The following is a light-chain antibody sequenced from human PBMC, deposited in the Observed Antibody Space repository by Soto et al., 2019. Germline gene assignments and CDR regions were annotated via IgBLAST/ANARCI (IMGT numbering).Light chain of an antibody. V-gene: IGKV1-5*01. J-gene: IGKJ1*01. CDR3: QQYNSYLT. CDR2: DAS. Sequence: DIQITQAPSSLTASIADRVTITCRASEDINDWLAWYQQKPGKAPKLLIYDASSLESGVPSRFSGSGSGTEFTLTISSLQPDDFATYYCQQYNSYLTFGQGTKVDIK. CDR1: EDINDW.